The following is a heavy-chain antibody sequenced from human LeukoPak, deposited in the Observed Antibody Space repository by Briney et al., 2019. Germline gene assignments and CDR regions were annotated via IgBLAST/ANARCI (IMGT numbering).Heavy chain of an antibody. J-gene: IGHJ4*02. V-gene: IGHV4-34*01. CDR1: IESFSGYH. CDR2: ISDSGTT. CDR3: ARVYSVGATFDY. D-gene: IGHD1-26*01. Sequence: TTSETLSLTCAVYIESFSGYHWNWIRQTPGKGLEWIGEISDSGTTDINPSLRRRVSLSIDTSKNQFSLDMRSMTAADTAVYYCARVYSVGATFDYWGQGTLVTVSS.